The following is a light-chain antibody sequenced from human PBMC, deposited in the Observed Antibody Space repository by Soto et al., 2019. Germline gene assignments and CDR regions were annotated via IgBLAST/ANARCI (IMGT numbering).Light chain of an antibody. CDR2: EVS. CDR3: SSYAGNNGYV. Sequence: QSVLTQPPSASGSPGQSVTISCTGTSSDVGGYNYVSWYQQHPGKAPKLMIYEVSKRPSGVPDRFSGSKSGNTASLTVSGLQAEDEADYYGSSYAGNNGYVFGTGTKVTVL. V-gene: IGLV2-8*01. CDR1: SSDVGGYNY. J-gene: IGLJ1*01.